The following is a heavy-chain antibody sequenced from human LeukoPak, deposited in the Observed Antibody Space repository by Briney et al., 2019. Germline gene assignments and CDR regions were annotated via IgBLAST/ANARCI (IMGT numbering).Heavy chain of an antibody. CDR2: MNPNSGNA. CDR1: GYTFTSYD. Sequence: ASVKVSCKASGYTFTSYDINWVRQATGQGLEWMGWMNPNSGNAGYAQKFQGRVTMTRNTSISTAYMELSSLRSEDTAVYYCASSGWHHDGAFDIWGQGTMVTVSS. CDR3: ASSGWHHDGAFDI. V-gene: IGHV1-8*01. J-gene: IGHJ3*02. D-gene: IGHD6-19*01.